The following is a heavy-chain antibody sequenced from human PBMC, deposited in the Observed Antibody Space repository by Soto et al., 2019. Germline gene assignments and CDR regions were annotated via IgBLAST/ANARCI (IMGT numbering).Heavy chain of an antibody. J-gene: IGHJ4*02. V-gene: IGHV4-34*01. D-gene: IGHD1-7*01. CDR1: GGSFSGYY. CDR2: INHSGST. CDR3: ARGEGITGTYTLDY. Sequence: KPSETLSLTCAVYGGSFSGYYWSWIRQPPGKGLEWIGEINHSGSTNYNPSLKSRVTISVDTSKNQFSLKLSSVTAADTAVYYCARGEGITGTYTLDYWGQGTLVTVSS.